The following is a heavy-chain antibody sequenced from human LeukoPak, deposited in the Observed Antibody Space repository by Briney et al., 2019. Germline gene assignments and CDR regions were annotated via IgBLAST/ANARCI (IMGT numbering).Heavy chain of an antibody. CDR3: AREDSSLNWFDP. J-gene: IGHJ5*02. V-gene: IGHV4-34*01. Sequence: SETLSLTCAVYGGPFSGYYWSWIRQPPGKGLEWIGEINHSGSTNYNPSLKSRVTISVDTSKNQFSLKLSSVTAADTAVYYCAREDSSLNWFDPWGQGTLVTVSS. CDR1: GGPFSGYY. CDR2: INHSGST. D-gene: IGHD6-19*01.